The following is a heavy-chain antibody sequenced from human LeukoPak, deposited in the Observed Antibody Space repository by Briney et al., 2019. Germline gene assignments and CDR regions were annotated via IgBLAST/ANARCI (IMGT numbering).Heavy chain of an antibody. Sequence: SETLSLTCTVSGGSISSYYWSWIRQPPAKGLEWIGCIYYSGSTNYNPSLKSRVTISVDTSKNQFSLKLSSVTAADTAVYYCARLEYFYDSSGYYFLFDQWGQGTPVTVSS. D-gene: IGHD3-22*01. J-gene: IGHJ4*02. CDR2: IYYSGST. V-gene: IGHV4-59*12. CDR1: GGSISSYY. CDR3: ARLEYFYDSSGYYFLFDQ.